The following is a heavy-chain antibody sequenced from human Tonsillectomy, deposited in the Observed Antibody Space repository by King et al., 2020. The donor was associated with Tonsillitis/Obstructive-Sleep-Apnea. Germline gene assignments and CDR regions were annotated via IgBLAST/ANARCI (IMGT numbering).Heavy chain of an antibody. D-gene: IGHD2-2*01. Sequence: VQLVESGGGVVQPGRSLRLSCAASGFTFSIYGMHWVRQAPGKGLEWVAVISYDGSNKYYSDSVKGRFTISRDNSKNTLYLQMNSLRAEETAVYYCAKDPYCRSTSCYPDDYWGQGTLVTVSS. CDR2: ISYDGSNK. CDR1: GFTFSIYG. V-gene: IGHV3-30*18. J-gene: IGHJ4*02. CDR3: AKDPYCRSTSCYPDDY.